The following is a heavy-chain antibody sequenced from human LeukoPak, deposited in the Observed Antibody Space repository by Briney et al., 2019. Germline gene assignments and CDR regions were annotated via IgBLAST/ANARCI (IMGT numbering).Heavy chain of an antibody. Sequence: SETLSLTCAVYGGSFSGYYWSWIRQPPGKGLEWIGEINHSGSTNYNPSLKSRVTISVDTSKNQFSLKLSSVTAADTAVYYCAGGKGSGPTSDAFDIWGQGTMVTVSS. J-gene: IGHJ3*02. V-gene: IGHV4-34*01. CDR2: INHSGST. CDR1: GGSFSGYY. CDR3: AGGKGSGPTSDAFDI. D-gene: IGHD6-19*01.